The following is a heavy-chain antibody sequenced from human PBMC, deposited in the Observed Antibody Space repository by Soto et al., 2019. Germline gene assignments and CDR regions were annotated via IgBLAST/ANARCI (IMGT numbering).Heavy chain of an antibody. CDR1: GGSISSYY. D-gene: IGHD3-22*01. J-gene: IGHJ5*02. V-gene: IGHV4-59*01. CDR2: IYYSGST. Sequence: SETLSLTCTVSGGSISSYYWSWIRQPPGKGLEWIGYIYYSGSTNYNPSLKSRVTISVDTSKNQFSLKLSSVTAADTAVYYCARDRQDYYDSSGIEPWGQGTLVTVSS. CDR3: ARDRQDYYDSSGIEP.